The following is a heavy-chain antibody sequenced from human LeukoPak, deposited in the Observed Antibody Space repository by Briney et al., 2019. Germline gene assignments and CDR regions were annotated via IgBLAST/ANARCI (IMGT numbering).Heavy chain of an antibody. CDR3: ASFSSDGSGYDY. D-gene: IGHD3-10*01. V-gene: IGHV4-59*11. CDR2: IYYSGST. J-gene: IGHJ4*02. Sequence: SETLSLTCTVSGGSISSHYWSWIRQPPGKGLEWIGYIYYSGSTNYNPSLKSRVTISVDTSKNQFSLKLSSVTAADTAVYYCASFSSDGSGYDYWGQGTLVTVSS. CDR1: GGSISSHY.